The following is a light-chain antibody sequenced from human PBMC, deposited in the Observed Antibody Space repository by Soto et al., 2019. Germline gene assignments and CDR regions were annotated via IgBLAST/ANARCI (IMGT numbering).Light chain of an antibody. CDR1: SSNIGTNS. CDR3: AACDDSLDGSYV. V-gene: IGLV1-44*01. Sequence: QSVLTQPPSVSGPPGQRVTISCSGSSSNIGTNSVNWYQEVPGTAPKLIIYSNDMRASPVHDPFSGSKSGTSASLDISGLQSEDEDEYYCAACDDSLDGSYVFGIGTKVTVL. J-gene: IGLJ1*01. CDR2: SND.